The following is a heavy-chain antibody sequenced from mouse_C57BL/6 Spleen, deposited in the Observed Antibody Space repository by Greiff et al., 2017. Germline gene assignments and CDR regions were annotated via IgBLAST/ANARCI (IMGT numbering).Heavy chain of an antibody. D-gene: IGHD3-3*01. CDR3: ARYGLGAY. Sequence: QVHVKQSGAELVKPGASVKISCKASGYAFSSYWMNWVKQRPGKGLEWIGQMYPGDGDTNYNGKFTGKSTLTADKSSSTANMQPSSLNSEDSAVYFCARYGLGAYWAQGTLVTVSA. J-gene: IGHJ3*01. CDR1: GYAFSSYW. CDR2: MYPGDGDT. V-gene: IGHV1-80*01.